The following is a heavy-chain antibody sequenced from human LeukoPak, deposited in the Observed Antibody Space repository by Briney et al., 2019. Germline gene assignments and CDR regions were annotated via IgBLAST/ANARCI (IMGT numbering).Heavy chain of an antibody. D-gene: IGHD6-19*01. Sequence: GGSLRLSCTASGFTFSSYAMHWVRQAPGKGLEWVAVISYDGSNKYYADSVKGRFTISRDNSKNTLSLQMNSLRAEDTAVYYCATRFSGGSYWGQGTLVTVSS. CDR3: ATRFSGGSY. CDR1: GFTFSSYA. J-gene: IGHJ4*02. V-gene: IGHV3-30-3*01. CDR2: ISYDGSNK.